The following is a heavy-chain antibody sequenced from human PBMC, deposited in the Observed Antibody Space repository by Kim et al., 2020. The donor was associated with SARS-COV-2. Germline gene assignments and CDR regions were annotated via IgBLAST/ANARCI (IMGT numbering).Heavy chain of an antibody. Sequence: GESLRLSCAASGFIVTNHYLTWVRQAPGKGLEWLSMNHIDGTTYYADSVRGRFTISRDTSENTLYLQMNNLRAEDTAIYFCRRGHWGDTPSWGQGTRVTISS. D-gene: IGHD7-27*01. CDR2: NHIDGTT. J-gene: IGHJ5*02. V-gene: IGHV3-53*01. CDR3: RRGHWGDTPS. CDR1: GFIVTNHY.